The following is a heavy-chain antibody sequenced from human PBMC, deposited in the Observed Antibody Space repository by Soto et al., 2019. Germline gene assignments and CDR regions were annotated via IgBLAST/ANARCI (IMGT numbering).Heavy chain of an antibody. D-gene: IGHD6-6*01. CDR3: ARDPTIAARPSHYYYYGMDV. J-gene: IGHJ6*02. Sequence: GGSLRLSCAASGFTFSSYAMHWVRQAPGKGLEWVAVISYDGSNKYYADSVKGRFTISRDNSKNTLYLQMNSLRAEDTAAYYCARDPTIAARPSHYYYYGMDVWGQGTTVTVSS. CDR1: GFTFSSYA. V-gene: IGHV3-30-3*01. CDR2: ISYDGSNK.